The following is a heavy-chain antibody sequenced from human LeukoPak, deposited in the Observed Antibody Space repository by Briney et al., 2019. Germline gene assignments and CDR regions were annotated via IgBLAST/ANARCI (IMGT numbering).Heavy chain of an antibody. CDR3: ARDFDTAMAKGGHDY. D-gene: IGHD5-18*01. CDR1: GFTFSSYG. Sequence: GGSLRLSCAASGFTFSSYGMHWVRQAPGKGLEWVAFIRYDGSNKYYADSVKGRFTISRDNSKNTLYLQMNSLRAEDTAVYYCARDFDTAMAKGGHDYWGQGTLVTVSS. J-gene: IGHJ4*02. V-gene: IGHV3-30*02. CDR2: IRYDGSNK.